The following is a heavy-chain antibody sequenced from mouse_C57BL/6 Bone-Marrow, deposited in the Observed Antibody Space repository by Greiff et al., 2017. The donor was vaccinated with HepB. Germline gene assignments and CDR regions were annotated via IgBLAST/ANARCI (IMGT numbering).Heavy chain of an antibody. J-gene: IGHJ3*01. CDR1: GFTFSDYY. Sequence: EVQLQESGGGLVQPGGSLKLSCAASGFTFSDYYMYWVRQTPEKRLEWVAYISNGGGSTYYPDTVKGRFTISRDNAKNTLYLQMSRLKSEDTAMYYCARRYGSSLPWFAYWGQGTLVTVSA. V-gene: IGHV5-12*01. CDR3: ARRYGSSLPWFAY. CDR2: ISNGGGST. D-gene: IGHD1-1*01.